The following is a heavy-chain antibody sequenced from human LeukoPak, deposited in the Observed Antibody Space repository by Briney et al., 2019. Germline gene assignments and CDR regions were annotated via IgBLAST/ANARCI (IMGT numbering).Heavy chain of an antibody. J-gene: IGHJ4*02. Sequence: GGSLRLSCAASGFTFSTYAMSWVRQAPGKGLEWVTTISGGGDKQYADHVKGRSTVSRDDSKNTLYLQMNSLRAEDTALYYCAKDVNSSGYYLGFDYWGQGTLVTVSS. CDR2: ISGGGDK. V-gene: IGHV3-23*01. CDR3: AKDVNSSGYYLGFDY. CDR1: GFTFSTYA. D-gene: IGHD3-22*01.